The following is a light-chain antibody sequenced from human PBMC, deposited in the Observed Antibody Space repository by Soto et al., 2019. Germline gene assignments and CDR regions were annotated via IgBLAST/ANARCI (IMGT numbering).Light chain of an antibody. Sequence: QSALTQPASVSGSPGQSITISCTGTSSDVGSYNLVSWYQQHPGKAPKLMIYEVSKRPSGVSNRCSGSKSGNTASLTISGLQAEDEADYYCGSYAGSSNYVFGTGTTVPVL. CDR1: SSDVGSYNL. J-gene: IGLJ1*01. CDR3: GSYAGSSNYV. V-gene: IGLV2-23*02. CDR2: EVS.